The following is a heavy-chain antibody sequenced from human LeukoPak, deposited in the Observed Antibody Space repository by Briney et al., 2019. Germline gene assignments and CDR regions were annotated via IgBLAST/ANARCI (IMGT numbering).Heavy chain of an antibody. D-gene: IGHD7-27*01. CDR1: GGSFSGYY. CDR2: INHSGST. Sequence: PSETLSLTCAVYGGSFSGYYWSWIRQPPGKGLEWIGEINHSGSTNYNPSLKSRVTISVDTSKNQFSLKLGSVTAADTAVYYCATRYHWGPNYFDYWGQGTLVTVSS. CDR3: ATRYHWGPNYFDY. V-gene: IGHV4-34*01. J-gene: IGHJ4*02.